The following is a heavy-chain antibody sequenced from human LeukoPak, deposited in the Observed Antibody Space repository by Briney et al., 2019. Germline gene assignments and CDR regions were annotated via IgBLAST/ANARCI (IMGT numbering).Heavy chain of an antibody. J-gene: IGHJ4*02. CDR1: GFTFSSYA. V-gene: IGHV3-30-3*01. CDR2: ISYDGSNK. D-gene: IGHD6-6*01. CDR3: ARDKYTSSSLDY. Sequence: GGSLRLSCAASGFTFSSYAMHWVRQAPGKGLEWVAVISYDGSNKYYADSVKGRSTVSRDNAKNTLYLQMNSLRAEDTAVYFCARDKYTSSSLDYWGQGTLVTVSS.